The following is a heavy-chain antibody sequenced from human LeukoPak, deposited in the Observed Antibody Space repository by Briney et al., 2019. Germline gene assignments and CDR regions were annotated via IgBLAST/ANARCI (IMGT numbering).Heavy chain of an antibody. CDR1: GGSFSGYY. Sequence: SETLSLTCAVYGGSFSGYYWSWIRQPPGKGLEWIGEINHSGSTNYNPSLKSRVTISVDTSKNQFSLKLSSVTAADTAVYYCARHFDYDNYYYYMDVWGQGTMVTVSS. D-gene: IGHD3-9*01. CDR2: INHSGST. V-gene: IGHV4-34*01. CDR3: ARHFDYDNYYYYMDV. J-gene: IGHJ6*03.